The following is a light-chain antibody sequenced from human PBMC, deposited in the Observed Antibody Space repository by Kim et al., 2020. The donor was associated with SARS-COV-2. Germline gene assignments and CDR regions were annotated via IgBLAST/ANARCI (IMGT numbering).Light chain of an antibody. Sequence: VSLGETATLSGRASENVNRYLAWYQQKPGQAPRLIIYGASTRATGIPARFSGSGSGTEFTVTISGLQSEDSAVYYCEQHNKWPLTFGGGTKVDIK. CDR2: GAS. CDR1: ENVNRY. CDR3: EQHNKWPLT. V-gene: IGKV3-15*01. J-gene: IGKJ4*01.